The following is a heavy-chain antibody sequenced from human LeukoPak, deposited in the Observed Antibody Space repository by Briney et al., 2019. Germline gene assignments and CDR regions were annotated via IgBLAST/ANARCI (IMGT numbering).Heavy chain of an antibody. Sequence: GSLRLSCAASGFTFSSYAMSWVRQAPGKGLEWVSAISGSGGSTYYADSVKGRFTISRDNSKNTLYLQMNSLRAEDTAVYYCAKDLAWTYYYDSSGSDYWGQGTLVTVSS. CDR3: AKDLAWTYYYDSSGSDY. CDR1: GFTFSSYA. D-gene: IGHD3-22*01. CDR2: ISGSGGST. J-gene: IGHJ4*02. V-gene: IGHV3-23*01.